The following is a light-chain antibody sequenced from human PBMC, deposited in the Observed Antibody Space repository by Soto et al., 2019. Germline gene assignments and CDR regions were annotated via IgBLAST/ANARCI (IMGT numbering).Light chain of an antibody. CDR3: QQRYNWPPIT. CDR1: QSVISY. Sequence: EIVLTQSPATLSLSPGERATLSCRASQSVISYLAWYQQKPGQAPRLLIYDTSNRATGIPARFSGSGSGTDFTLTISSLEPEDFAVYYCQQRYNWPPITFGQGTRLEIK. CDR2: DTS. J-gene: IGKJ5*01. V-gene: IGKV3-11*01.